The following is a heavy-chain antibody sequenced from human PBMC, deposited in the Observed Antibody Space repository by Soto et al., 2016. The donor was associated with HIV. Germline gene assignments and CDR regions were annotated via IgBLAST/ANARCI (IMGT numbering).Heavy chain of an antibody. CDR3: TRSPKLLWFGELNFDY. CDR1: GFTFNSHG. CDR2: IWYDGSNK. Sequence: VQLVESGGGVVQPGRSLRLSCITSGFTFNSHGMHWVRQAPGKGLEWVAVIWYDGSNKYYADSVRGRFTISRDNSNNTLYLQMNSLRAEDTAVYYCTRSPKLLWFGELNFDYWGREPWSPSPQ. D-gene: IGHD3-10*01. V-gene: IGHV3-33*01. J-gene: IGHJ4*02.